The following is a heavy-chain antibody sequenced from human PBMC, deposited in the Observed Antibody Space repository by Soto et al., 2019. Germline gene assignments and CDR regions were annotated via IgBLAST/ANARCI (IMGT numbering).Heavy chain of an antibody. J-gene: IGHJ6*02. V-gene: IGHV4-61*01. Sequence: QVQLQESGPGLVKPSETLSLTCTVSGGSVSSGSYQWSWIRQSPGKGLEWIGYVNFSGSTKYNPSLKSRVTISVDTSKNQFSLKLSSLTAADTALYFCARLQFDDFWSGSDPMDVWGQGTTVTVSS. D-gene: IGHD3-3*01. CDR2: VNFSGST. CDR3: ARLQFDDFWSGSDPMDV. CDR1: GGSVSSGSYQ.